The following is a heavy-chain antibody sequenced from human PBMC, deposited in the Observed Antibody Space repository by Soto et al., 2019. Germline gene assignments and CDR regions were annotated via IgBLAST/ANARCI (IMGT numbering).Heavy chain of an antibody. CDR2: IIPIFGTA. CDR1: GVTFSSYA. D-gene: IGHD3-22*01. Sequence: SLKVSGKASGVTFSSYAISWVRQAPGQGLEWMGGIIPIFGTANYAQKFQGRVTITADKSTSTAYMELSSLRSEDTAVYYCARVSPIRDYYDSSGYYTPFGPWGQGTLVTVSS. CDR3: ARVSPIRDYYDSSGYYTPFGP. V-gene: IGHV1-69*06. J-gene: IGHJ5*02.